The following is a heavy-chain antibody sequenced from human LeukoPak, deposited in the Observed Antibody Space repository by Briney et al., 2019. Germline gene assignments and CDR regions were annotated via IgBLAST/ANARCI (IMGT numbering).Heavy chain of an antibody. J-gene: IGHJ4*02. CDR3: ARAVAGTNNY. V-gene: IGHV1-18*01. Sequence: VASVKVSCKASGYTSTSYGISWVRQAPGLGLEWMGWISAYNGNTNYAQKLQGRVTMTTDTSTSTAYMELRSLRSDDTAVYYCARAVAGTNNYWGQGTLVTVSS. D-gene: IGHD6-19*01. CDR2: ISAYNGNT. CDR1: GYTSTSYG.